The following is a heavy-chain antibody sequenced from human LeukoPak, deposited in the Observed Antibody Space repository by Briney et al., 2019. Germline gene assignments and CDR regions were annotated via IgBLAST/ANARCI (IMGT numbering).Heavy chain of an antibody. CDR2: MYYSGST. J-gene: IGHJ3*02. CDR1: GGSMSNLY. Sequence: SETLSLTCTVSGGSMSNLYWSWIRQSPGEGLEWLGFMYYSGSTTYNPSLKSRVTISVDTSKKHFSLRLSSVTAADTAVYYCARNSGYDAFDTRGQGTMVTVSS. CDR3: ARNSGYDAFDT. D-gene: IGHD3-22*01. V-gene: IGHV4-59*01.